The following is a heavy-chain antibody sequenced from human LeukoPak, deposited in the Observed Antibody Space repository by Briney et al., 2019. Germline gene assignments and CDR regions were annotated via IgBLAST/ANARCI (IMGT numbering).Heavy chain of an antibody. J-gene: IGHJ5*02. D-gene: IGHD2-2*01. V-gene: IGHV1-69*05. Sequence: GASVKVSCKASGGTFSSYAISWVRQAPGQGLEWMGGIIPIFGTANYAQKFQGRVTITTDEFTSTAYMELSSLRSEDTAVYYCARDNSIPAAMGWFDPWGQGTLVTVSS. CDR1: GGTFSSYA. CDR3: ARDNSIPAAMGWFDP. CDR2: IIPIFGTA.